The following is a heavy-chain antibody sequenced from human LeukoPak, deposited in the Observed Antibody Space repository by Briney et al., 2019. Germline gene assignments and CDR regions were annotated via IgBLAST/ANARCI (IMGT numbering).Heavy chain of an antibody. J-gene: IGHJ4*02. V-gene: IGHV3-7*01. Sequence: PGGSLRLSCAASGFTFSSYWMGWVRQAPGKGLEWVANIKQDGSEKYYVDSVKGRFTISRDNAKNSLYLQMNSLRAEDTAVYYCARGVGVRGVTHDYWGQGTLVTVSS. CDR1: GFTFSSYW. CDR3: ARGVGVRGVTHDY. D-gene: IGHD3-10*01. CDR2: IKQDGSEK.